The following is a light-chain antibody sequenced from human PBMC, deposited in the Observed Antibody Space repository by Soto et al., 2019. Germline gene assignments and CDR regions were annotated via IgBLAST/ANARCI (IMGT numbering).Light chain of an antibody. CDR1: QGISTY. CDR3: QQYYSYPLT. J-gene: IGKJ4*01. V-gene: IGKV1-8*01. CDR2: AAS. Sequence: AIQMTQSPSSFSASTGDRVTITCRASQGISTYLAWYQQKPGKAPNLLIYAASTLQSGVPSRFSGSGSGTDFTLTISCLQSEDFATYYCQQYYSYPLTFGGGTTVEIK.